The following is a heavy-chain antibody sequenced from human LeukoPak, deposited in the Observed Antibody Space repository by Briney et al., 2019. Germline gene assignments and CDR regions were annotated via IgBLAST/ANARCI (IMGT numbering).Heavy chain of an antibody. V-gene: IGHV4-61*02. CDR3: AREIWEEIIDY. Sequence: SETLSLTCTVSGRSISSGSYYWSWIRQPAGRGLEWIGRIYTSGSTNYNPSLKSRVTISVDTSKNQFSLKLSSVTAADTAVYYCAREIWEEIIDYWGQGTLVTVSS. CDR1: GRSISSGSYY. CDR2: IYTSGST. D-gene: IGHD1-26*01. J-gene: IGHJ4*02.